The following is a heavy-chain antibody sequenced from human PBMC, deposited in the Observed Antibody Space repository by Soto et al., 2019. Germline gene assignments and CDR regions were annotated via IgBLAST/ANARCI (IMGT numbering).Heavy chain of an antibody. V-gene: IGHV1-24*01. J-gene: IGHJ6*03. CDR3: ATGRPPAYCGGDCFPYYYYYMDV. D-gene: IGHD2-21*01. Sequence: ASVKVSCKVSGYTLTELSMHWVRQAPGKGLEWMGGFDPEDGETIYAQKFQGRVTMTEDTSTDTAYMELSSLRSEDTAVYYCATGRPPAYCGGDCFPYYYYYMDVWGQGTMVTVSS. CDR2: FDPEDGET. CDR1: GYTLTELS.